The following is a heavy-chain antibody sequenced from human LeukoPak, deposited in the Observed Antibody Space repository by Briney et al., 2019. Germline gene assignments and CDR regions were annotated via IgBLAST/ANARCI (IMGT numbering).Heavy chain of an antibody. V-gene: IGHV3-23*01. CDR1: GFTFSNAW. CDR2: IGGSGGRT. D-gene: IGHD2-21*01. Sequence: PGGSLRLSCAASGFTFSNAWMTWVRQAPGKGLEWVSGIGGSGGRTYYADSVKGRFTISRDNSENTLYLQMNTLRVDDTAMYYCARGIASHDFFSRGEWGQGTLVTVSS. J-gene: IGHJ4*02. CDR3: ARGIASHDFFSRGE.